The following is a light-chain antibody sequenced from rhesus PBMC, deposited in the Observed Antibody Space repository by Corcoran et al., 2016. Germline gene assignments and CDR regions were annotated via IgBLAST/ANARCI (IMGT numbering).Light chain of an antibody. Sequence: DIQMTQSPSSLSASVGDRVTITCRASQGISSWLAWYQQKPGKGPKLLIYKASSLQRWVPSRFSGSGSGTDFTLTISSLQPEDFATYYCQQYNSAPFTFGPGTKLDIK. J-gene: IGKJ3*01. CDR2: KAS. CDR3: QQYNSAPFT. CDR1: QGISSW. V-gene: IGKV1-21*01.